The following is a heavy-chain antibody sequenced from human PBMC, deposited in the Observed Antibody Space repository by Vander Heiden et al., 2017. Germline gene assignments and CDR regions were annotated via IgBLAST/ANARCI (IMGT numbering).Heavy chain of an antibody. V-gene: IGHV4-59*01. D-gene: IGHD4-17*01. CDR2: IYYSGST. CDR3: ARDDYGDYVFDY. Sequence: QVQLQESGPGLVKPSETLSLTCTVSGGSISSYYWSWIRQPPGKGLEWIGYIYYSGSTNYNPALKSRVTISVDTSKNKFSLKLSSVTAADTAVYYSARDDYGDYVFDYWGQGTLVTVSS. J-gene: IGHJ4*02. CDR1: GGSISSYY.